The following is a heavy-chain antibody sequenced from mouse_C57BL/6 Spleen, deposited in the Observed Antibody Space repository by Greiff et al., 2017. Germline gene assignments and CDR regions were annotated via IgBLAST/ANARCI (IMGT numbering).Heavy chain of an antibody. D-gene: IGHD5-2*01. CDR1: GYTFTSYW. V-gene: IGHV1-55*01. J-gene: IGHJ4*01. CDR3: ASWNNYRMDY. Sequence: QVQLQQPGAELVKPGASVKMSCKASGYTFTSYWITWVKQRPGRGLEWIGDIYPGSGSTNYNEKFKSKATLTVDTSSITAYMQLSSLTSEDSAVYYCASWNNYRMDYWGQGTSVTVSS. CDR2: IYPGSGST.